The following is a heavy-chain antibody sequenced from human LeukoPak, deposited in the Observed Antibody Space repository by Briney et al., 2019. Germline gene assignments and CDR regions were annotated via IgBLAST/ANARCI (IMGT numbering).Heavy chain of an antibody. J-gene: IGHJ5*02. CDR1: GFTFSAYW. CDR3: AREAQVGGALQS. CDR2: INTDGSRT. Sequence: GGSLRLSCAASGFTFSAYWMHWVRHAPGKGLVWVSRINTDGSRTTYADSVQGRFTISRDTAKNTLFLQMNSLRAEDTAVYYCAREAQVGGALQSWGQGTLVTVSS. V-gene: IGHV3-74*01. D-gene: IGHD1-26*01.